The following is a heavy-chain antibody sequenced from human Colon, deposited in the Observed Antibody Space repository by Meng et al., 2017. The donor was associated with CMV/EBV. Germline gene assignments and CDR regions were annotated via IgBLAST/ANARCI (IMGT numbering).Heavy chain of an antibody. V-gene: IGHV3-7*01. CDR3: TSCGGNCSYRNYYAMDF. CDR2: IKEDGSEK. J-gene: IGHJ6*02. CDR1: GFTFSGFW. Sequence: GESLKISCAASGFTFSGFWMGWVRQAPGKGLEWVANIKEDGSEKKYVDSVKGRFTISRDNAKNSLYLQMNSLRAEDTAVYHCTSCGGNCSYRNYYAMDFWGQGTTVTVSS. D-gene: IGHD2-21*01.